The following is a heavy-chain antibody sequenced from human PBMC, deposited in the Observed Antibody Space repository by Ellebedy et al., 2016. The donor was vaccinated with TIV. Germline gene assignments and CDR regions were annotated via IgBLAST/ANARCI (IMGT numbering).Heavy chain of an antibody. CDR3: AKGQRVAVGGRFDP. V-gene: IGHV3-23*01. CDR2: ISGSGATT. D-gene: IGHD6-19*01. Sequence: PGGSLRLSCAASGFTFSSYAMTWVRQAPGKGLEWVSSISGSGATTYYADSVKGRFTISRDNSKSTLYLQMSSLRAEDTAVYYCAKGQRVAVGGRFDPWGQGTLVTVSS. CDR1: GFTFSSYA. J-gene: IGHJ5*02.